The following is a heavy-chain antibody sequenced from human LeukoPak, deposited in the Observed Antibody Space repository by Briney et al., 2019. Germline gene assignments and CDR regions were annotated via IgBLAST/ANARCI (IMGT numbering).Heavy chain of an antibody. D-gene: IGHD2-21*01. CDR3: TRGPYCDGINCQSFFDY. CDR2: IKQDGSEK. V-gene: IGHV3-7*01. Sequence: GGSLRLSCAASGFTFSSYFITWVRQPPGKGLEWVANIKQDGSEKYYVDSVKGRFTISRDNAKNSVYLQMNSLRAEDTAMYYCTRGPYCDGINCQSFFDYWGQGALVTVSS. J-gene: IGHJ4*02. CDR1: GFTFSSYF.